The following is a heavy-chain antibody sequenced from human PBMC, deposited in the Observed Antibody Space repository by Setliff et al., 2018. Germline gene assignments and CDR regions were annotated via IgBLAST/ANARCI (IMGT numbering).Heavy chain of an antibody. D-gene: IGHD4-4*01. Sequence: GGSLRLSCAASGFTFSSYGMHWVRQAPGKGLEWVAVIWYDGSNKYYADSVKGRFTISRDNSKNTLYLQMNSLRMEDTAVYYCTADDYTNFLCDTWGQGTLVTVSS. V-gene: IGHV3-33*01. CDR3: TADDYTNFLCDT. CDR1: GFTFSSYG. CDR2: IWYDGSNK. J-gene: IGHJ5*02.